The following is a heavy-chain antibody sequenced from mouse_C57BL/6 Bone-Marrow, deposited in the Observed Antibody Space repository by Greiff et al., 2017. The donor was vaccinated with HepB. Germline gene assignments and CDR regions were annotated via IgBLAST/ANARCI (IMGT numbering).Heavy chain of an antibody. Sequence: EVQLVESGPGLVKPSQSLSLTCSVTGYSITSGYYWNWIRQFPGNKLEWMGYISYDGSNNYNPSLKNRISITRDTSKNQFFLKLNSVTTEDTATYYCARSGYDGAMDYWGQGTSVTVSS. CDR3: ARSGYDGAMDY. CDR1: GYSITSGYY. J-gene: IGHJ4*01. D-gene: IGHD2-2*01. CDR2: ISYDGSN. V-gene: IGHV3-6*01.